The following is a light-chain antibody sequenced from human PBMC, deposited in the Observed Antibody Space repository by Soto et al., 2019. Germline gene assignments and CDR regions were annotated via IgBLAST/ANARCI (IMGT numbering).Light chain of an antibody. CDR3: GTWDINLDTVV. Sequence: QSVLTQPPSVSAAPGQRVTISCSGSSSNIGGNYVSWYQVVPRTAPKLLIYDNHKRHSGVPDQFSGSKSGTSATLGIADLHAGDEAHYYCGTWDINLDTVVFGGGTKVTVL. J-gene: IGLJ2*01. CDR1: SSNIGGNY. CDR2: DNH. V-gene: IGLV1-51*01.